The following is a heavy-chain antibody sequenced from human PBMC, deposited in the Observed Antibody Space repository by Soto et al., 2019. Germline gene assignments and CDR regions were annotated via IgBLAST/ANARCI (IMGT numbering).Heavy chain of an antibody. CDR2: IYHSGST. CDR3: ARARYSSGWYDYYYYYGMDV. D-gene: IGHD6-19*01. CDR1: GGSISSGGYS. Sequence: SETLSLTCAVSGGSISSGGYSWSWIRQPPGKGLEWIGYIYHSGSTYYNPSLKSRVTISVDTSKNQFSLKLSSVTAADTAVYYCARARYSSGWYDYYYYYGMDVWGQGTTVTVSS. J-gene: IGHJ6*02. V-gene: IGHV4-30-2*01.